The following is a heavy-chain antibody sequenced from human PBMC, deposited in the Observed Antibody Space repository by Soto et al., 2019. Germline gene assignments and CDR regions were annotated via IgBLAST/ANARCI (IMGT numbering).Heavy chain of an antibody. J-gene: IGHJ4*02. CDR1: GGTFSSYA. D-gene: IGHD3-22*01. V-gene: IGHV1-69*13. CDR3: ARGRIRPYDSSANHLDY. CDR2: IIPIFGTA. Sequence: SVKVSCKASGGTFSSYAISWVRQAPGQGLEWMGGIIPIFGTANYAQKFQVRVTITADESTTTAYMELSSLRSEDTAVYYCARGRIRPYDSSANHLDYWGQGTLVTVSS.